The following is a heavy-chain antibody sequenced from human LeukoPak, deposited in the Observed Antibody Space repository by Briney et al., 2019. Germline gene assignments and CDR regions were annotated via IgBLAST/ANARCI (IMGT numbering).Heavy chain of an antibody. CDR2: IDWDDDK. D-gene: IGHD3-10*01. J-gene: IGHJ4*02. V-gene: IGHV2-70*11. CDR3: ARMIYYGSGSYYNRFDY. Sequence: ESGPTLVNPTQTLTLTCTFSGFSLSTSGVGVGWIRQPPGKALEWLARIDWDDDKYYSTSLKTRLTISKDTSKNQVVLTMTNMDPVDTATYYCARMIYYGSGSYYNRFDYWGQGTLVTVSS. CDR1: GFSLSTSGVG.